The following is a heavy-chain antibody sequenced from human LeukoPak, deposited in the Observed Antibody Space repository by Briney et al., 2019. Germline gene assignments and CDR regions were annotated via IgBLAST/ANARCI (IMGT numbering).Heavy chain of an antibody. J-gene: IGHJ4*02. D-gene: IGHD2-2*01. CDR2: IYYSGST. V-gene: IGHV4-31*11. Sequence: SQTLSLTCAVSGGSISSGGYSWSWIRQPPGKGLEWIGYIYYSGSTYYNPSLKSRVTISVDTSKNQFSLKLSSVTAADTAVYYCASNAAGGIVVVPTAFDYWGQGTLVTVSS. CDR3: ASNAAGGIVVVPTAFDY. CDR1: GGSISSGGYS.